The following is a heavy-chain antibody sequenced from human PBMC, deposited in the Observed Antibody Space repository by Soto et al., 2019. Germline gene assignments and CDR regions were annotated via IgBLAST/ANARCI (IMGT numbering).Heavy chain of an antibody. Sequence: ASVKVSCKVSGYTLTELSIHWLRQAPGEGLEWMGGFDLENGETIYAQRFQGGVTMTEESSADTPYMELSSLRSEDTAVYYCAATSPDHHDRSGFWGYFDYWGQGALVTVSS. CDR2: FDLENGET. CDR3: AATSPDHHDRSGFWGYFDY. J-gene: IGHJ4*02. V-gene: IGHV1-24*01. CDR1: GYTLTELS. D-gene: IGHD3-22*01.